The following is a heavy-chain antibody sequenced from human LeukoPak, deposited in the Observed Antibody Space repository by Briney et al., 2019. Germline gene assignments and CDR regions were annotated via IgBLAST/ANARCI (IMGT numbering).Heavy chain of an antibody. J-gene: IGHJ4*02. V-gene: IGHV1-69*06. CDR1: GGAFSSYA. CDR3: ARLPPTHGYSDYGGIDY. Sequence: ATVKVSCKASGGAFSSYAISWVRQAPGQGLEWMGGIIPIFGTANYAQKFQGRVTITADKSTSTAYMELSSLRSEDTAVYYCARLPPTHGYSDYGGIDYWGQGTLVTVSS. D-gene: IGHD5-12*01. CDR2: IIPIFGTA.